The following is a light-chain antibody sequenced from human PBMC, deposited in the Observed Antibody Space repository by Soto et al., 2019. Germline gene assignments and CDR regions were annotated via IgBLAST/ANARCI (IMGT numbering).Light chain of an antibody. CDR2: DVS. CDR1: SSDVGGYNY. CDR3: CSYAGSYTYV. V-gene: IGLV2-11*01. J-gene: IGLJ1*01. Sequence: QSVLTQPRPLSGSPGQSVTISCTGTSSDVGGYNYASWYQQHPGKAPKLMIYDVSKRPSGVPDRFSGSKSGNTASLTISGLQAEDEADYYCCSYAGSYTYVFGTGTKVTVL.